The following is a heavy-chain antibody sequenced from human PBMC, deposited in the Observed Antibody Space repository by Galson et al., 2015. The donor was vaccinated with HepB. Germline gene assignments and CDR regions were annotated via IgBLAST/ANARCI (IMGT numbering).Heavy chain of an antibody. J-gene: IGHJ5*02. CDR2: VSSRSSYT. Sequence: SLRLSCAASGFTFSDYYMSWIRQAPGKELEWVSYVSSRSSYTDYVDSVKGRFTISRDFAKNSLYLQMNSLRAEDTAVYYCACRTRWGVSPSWGQGTLVTASS. CDR3: ACRTRWGVSPS. D-gene: IGHD3-10*01. V-gene: IGHV3-11*03. CDR1: GFTFSDYY.